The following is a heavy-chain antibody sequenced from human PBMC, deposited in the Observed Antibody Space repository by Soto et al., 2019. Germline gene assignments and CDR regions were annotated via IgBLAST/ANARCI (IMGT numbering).Heavy chain of an antibody. CDR2: MNPNSGNT. Sequence: QVQLVQSGAEVKKPGASVKVSCKASGYTFTSYDINWVRQATGQGLEWMGWMNPNSGNTGYAQKFQGRGTMTRNPSLSTAYMELSSLRSEDTAVYYGARGLWYYYGMDVWGQGTTVTVSS. CDR3: ARGLWYYYGMDV. V-gene: IGHV1-8*01. CDR1: GYTFTSYD. J-gene: IGHJ6*02.